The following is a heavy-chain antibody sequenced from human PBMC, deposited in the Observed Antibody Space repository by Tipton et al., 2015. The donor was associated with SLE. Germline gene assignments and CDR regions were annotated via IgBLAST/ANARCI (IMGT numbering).Heavy chain of an antibody. CDR3: ARDMDDGTQISAFDI. CDR1: GFTFDDYT. V-gene: IGHV3-21*01. D-gene: IGHD1/OR15-1a*01. J-gene: IGHJ3*02. CDR2: ISRSSTYK. Sequence: GSLRLSCAASGFTFDDYTMHWVRQAPGKGLEWVSSISRSSTYKYYADSMKGRITISRDNAKNSLYMQMSFLRAEDTAVYYCARDMDDGTQISAFDIWGQGTMVTVSS.